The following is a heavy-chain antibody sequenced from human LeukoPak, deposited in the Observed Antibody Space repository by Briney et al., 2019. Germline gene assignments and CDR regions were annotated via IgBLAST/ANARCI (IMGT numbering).Heavy chain of an antibody. J-gene: IGHJ4*02. D-gene: IGHD4-11*01. CDR1: GFTFGSYG. CDR3: AKDWHTVTSFDY. CDR2: VSFDERRK. V-gene: IGHV3-30*18. Sequence: GGSLRLSCSASGFTFGSYGMHWVRQAPGKGLEWLAVVSFDERRKYYADSVKGRFTIARDNAKNTLSLQMNSLRAEDTAVYYCAKDWHTVTSFDYWGQGTLVTVSS.